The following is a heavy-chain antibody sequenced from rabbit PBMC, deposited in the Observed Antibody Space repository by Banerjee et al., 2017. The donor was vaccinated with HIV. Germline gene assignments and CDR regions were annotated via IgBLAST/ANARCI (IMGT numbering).Heavy chain of an antibody. J-gene: IGHJ6*01. Sequence: QEQLEESGGDLVKPEGSLTLTCTASGFSFSSGYDMCWVRQAPGKGLEWNGEINVNGLNPWYASRVNGRFTVSRNNVESMLDLQMSSLTAADTATYFCASSYAGGVGYGYGFGVWGQGTLVTVS. D-gene: IGHD6-1*01. CDR1: GFSFSSGYD. CDR2: INVNGLNP. V-gene: IGHV1S48*01. CDR3: ASSYAGGVGYGYGFGV.